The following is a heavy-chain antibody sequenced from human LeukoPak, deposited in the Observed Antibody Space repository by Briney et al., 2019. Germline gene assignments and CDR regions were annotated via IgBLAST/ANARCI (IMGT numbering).Heavy chain of an antibody. Sequence: GGSLRLSCATSAGTFDDYGMTWVRQAPGKGLEWVSNINWNGNNVDYADSVKGRFTISRDKAKNSLHLQMNSLRAEDTAVYFCASVPAQYYYANSHHRDASDIWGQGTMVIVSS. CDR1: AGTFDDYG. CDR3: ASVPAQYYYANSHHRDASDI. D-gene: IGHD3-10*01. J-gene: IGHJ3*02. V-gene: IGHV3-20*04. CDR2: INWNGNNV.